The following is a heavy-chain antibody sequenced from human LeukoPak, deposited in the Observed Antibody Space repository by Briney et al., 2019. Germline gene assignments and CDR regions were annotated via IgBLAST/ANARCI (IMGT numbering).Heavy chain of an antibody. V-gene: IGHV1-24*01. Sequence: GASVKVSGKVSGYTLTELSMHWVRQAPGKGLEWMGGFDPEDGETIYAQKFQGRVTMTEDTSTDTAYMELSSLRSEDTAVYYCATDRSWELRANYYGMDVWGQGTTVTVSS. CDR2: FDPEDGET. D-gene: IGHD1-26*01. CDR1: GYTLTELS. CDR3: ATDRSWELRANYYGMDV. J-gene: IGHJ6*02.